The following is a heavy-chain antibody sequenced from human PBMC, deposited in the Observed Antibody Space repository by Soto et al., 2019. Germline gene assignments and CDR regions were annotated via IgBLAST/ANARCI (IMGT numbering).Heavy chain of an antibody. J-gene: IGHJ4*02. D-gene: IGHD3-16*01. Sequence: SETLSLTCTVSGGSISSYYWSWIRQPPGKGLEWIGYIYYSGSTNYNPSLKSRVTISVDTSKNQFSLKLSSVTAADTAVYYCARRYGGISDYWGQGTLVTVSS. CDR1: GGSISSYY. CDR2: IYYSGST. CDR3: ARRYGGISDY. V-gene: IGHV4-59*01.